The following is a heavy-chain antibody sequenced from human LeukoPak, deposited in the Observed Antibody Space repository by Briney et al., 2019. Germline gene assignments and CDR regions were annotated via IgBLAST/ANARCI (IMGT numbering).Heavy chain of an antibody. CDR1: GFTFSSYG. J-gene: IGHJ6*03. CDR2: ISYDGSNK. D-gene: IGHD5-12*01. Sequence: GGSLRLSCAASGFTFSSYGMHWVRQAPGKWLEWVAVISYDGSNKYYADSVKGRFTISRDNSKNTLYLQMNSLRAEDTAVYYCAKDWEWLRPYYYYMDVWGKGTTVTVSS. CDR3: AKDWEWLRPYYYYMDV. V-gene: IGHV3-30*18.